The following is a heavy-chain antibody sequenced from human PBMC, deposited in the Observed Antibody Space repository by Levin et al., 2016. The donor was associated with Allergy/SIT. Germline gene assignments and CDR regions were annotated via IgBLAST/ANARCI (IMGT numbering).Heavy chain of an antibody. CDR2: IYHSGST. V-gene: IGHV4-30-2*01. D-gene: IGHD2-8*02. J-gene: IGHJ4*02. Sequence: WIRQPPGKGLEWIGYIYHSGSTYYNPSLKSRVTISVDRSKNQFSLKLSSVTAADTAVYYCARDAGGTYFDYWGQGTLVTVSS. CDR3: ARDAGGTYFDY.